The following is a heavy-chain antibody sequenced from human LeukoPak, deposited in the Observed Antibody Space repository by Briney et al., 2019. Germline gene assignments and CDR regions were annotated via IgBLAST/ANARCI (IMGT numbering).Heavy chain of an antibody. V-gene: IGHV4-61*02. CDR2: IYTSGST. D-gene: IGHD3-22*01. Sequence: SQTLSLTCSVSGGSISSGSYYWSWIRQPAGKGLEWIGRIYTSGSTNYNPSLKSRVTISVDTSKNQFSLKLSSVTAADTAVYYCAREDSSGYYYGRLDYWGQGTLVTVSS. J-gene: IGHJ4*02. CDR3: AREDSSGYYYGRLDY. CDR1: GGSISSGSYY.